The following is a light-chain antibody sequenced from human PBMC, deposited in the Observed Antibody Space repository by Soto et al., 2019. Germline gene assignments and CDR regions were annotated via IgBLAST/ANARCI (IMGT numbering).Light chain of an antibody. CDR1: QSISTW. Sequence: DVQMTQSPSTLSAFVGDRVTIKCRASQSISTWLAWYQQKPGRAPRLLIYDVSNLESGVPSRFSGSGSGTEFTLTITSLQPEDFGIYYCQQYDYSRTFGQGTKVDFK. J-gene: IGKJ1*01. V-gene: IGKV1-5*01. CDR3: QQYDYSRT. CDR2: DVS.